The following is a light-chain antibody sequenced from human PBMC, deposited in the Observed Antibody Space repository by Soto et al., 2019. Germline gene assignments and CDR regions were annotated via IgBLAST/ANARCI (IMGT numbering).Light chain of an antibody. V-gene: IGLV2-14*01. CDR1: RSDIGGYNY. J-gene: IGLJ2*01. Sequence: CTGSRSDIGGYNYVSWYQHHPGKAPKLMIYDVTNRPSEVSNRFSGSKSGNTASLTISGLQAEDEADYYCTSFTSRSTMVFGGGTK. CDR2: DVT. CDR3: TSFTSRSTMV.